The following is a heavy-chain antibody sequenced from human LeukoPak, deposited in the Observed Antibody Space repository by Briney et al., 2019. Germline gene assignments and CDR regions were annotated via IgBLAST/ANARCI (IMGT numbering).Heavy chain of an antibody. Sequence: GGSLRLSCAASGVTFSSYAMSWVRQAPGKGLEWVSAISGSGGGTYYADSVKGRFPISRDNSKNTLYLQMNSLRAEDTAVYYCAKAPSITMVRGGYYFDYWGQGTLVTVSS. CDR3: AKAPSITMVRGGYYFDY. CDR2: ISGSGGGT. D-gene: IGHD3-10*01. CDR1: GVTFSSYA. J-gene: IGHJ4*02. V-gene: IGHV3-23*01.